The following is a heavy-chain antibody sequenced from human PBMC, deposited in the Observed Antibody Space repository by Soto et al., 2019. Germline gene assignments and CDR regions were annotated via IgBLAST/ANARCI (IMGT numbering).Heavy chain of an antibody. J-gene: IGHJ4*02. CDR2: ISSSSSYI. D-gene: IGHD3-9*01. Sequence: GGSLRLSCAASGFTFSSYAMSWVRQAPGKGLEWVSSISSSSSYIYYADSVKGRFTISRDNAKNSLYLQMNSLRAEDTAVYYCARSGYDILTGYSANKLNYWGQGTLVTVSS. V-gene: IGHV3-21*01. CDR3: ARSGYDILTGYSANKLNY. CDR1: GFTFSSYA.